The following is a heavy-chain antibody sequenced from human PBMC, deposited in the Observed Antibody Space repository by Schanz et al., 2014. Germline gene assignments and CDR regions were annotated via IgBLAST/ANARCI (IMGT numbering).Heavy chain of an antibody. Sequence: EVQLLESGGGFVQPGGSLRLSCVASGVTFSSYAMSWVRQASGKGPEWVSSLTGSGGGTYYADSVRGRFAISRDNSKNTLYLEMNSLRAEDTAVYYCAKQHGVIQQVSDYWGQGTLVTVSS. D-gene: IGHD3-22*01. CDR3: AKQHGVIQQVSDY. V-gene: IGHV3-23*01. CDR2: LTGSGGGT. J-gene: IGHJ4*02. CDR1: GVTFSSYA.